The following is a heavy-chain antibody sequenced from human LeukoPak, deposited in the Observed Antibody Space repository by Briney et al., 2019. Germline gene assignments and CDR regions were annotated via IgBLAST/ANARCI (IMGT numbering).Heavy chain of an antibody. CDR2: ISGSGGST. J-gene: IGHJ4*02. CDR1: GFTFSSCA. D-gene: IGHD3-10*01. V-gene: IGHV3-23*01. Sequence: TGGSLRLSCAASGFTFSSCAMSWVRQAPGKGLEWVSAISGSGGSTYYAGSVKGRFTISRDNSKNTLFLQMNSLRAEDTAVYYCAKSPTYGSGSYSYYFDYWGQGTLVTVSS. CDR3: AKSPTYGSGSYSYYFDY.